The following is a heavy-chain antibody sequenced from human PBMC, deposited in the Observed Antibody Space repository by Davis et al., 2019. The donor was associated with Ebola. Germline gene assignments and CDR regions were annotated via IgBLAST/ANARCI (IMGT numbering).Heavy chain of an antibody. CDR2: ISGSGGST. V-gene: IGHV3-23*01. CDR1: GSTFSSYA. D-gene: IGHD3-3*01. Sequence: GESLKISCAASGSTFSSYAVSWVRQAPGKGLEWVSGISGSGGSTYYADSVKGRFTISRDNSKNTLYLQMNSLRAEDTAVYYCAKVLRFLEWGYDYWGQGTLVTVSS. J-gene: IGHJ4*02. CDR3: AKVLRFLEWGYDY.